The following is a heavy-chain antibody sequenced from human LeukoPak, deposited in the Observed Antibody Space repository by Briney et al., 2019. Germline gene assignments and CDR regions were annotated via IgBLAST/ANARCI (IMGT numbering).Heavy chain of an antibody. Sequence: ASVKVSCKASGYTFTSYDIHWVRQATGQGLEWMGRMNPNRGDTDYAQKFQGRVTITRNTSISTAYMELSSLRSEDTAVYYCARAGLRFRGQFDPWGQGTLVTVSS. D-gene: IGHD3-3*01. V-gene: IGHV1-8*01. CDR1: GYTFTSYD. CDR3: ARAGLRFRGQFDP. CDR2: MNPNRGDT. J-gene: IGHJ5*02.